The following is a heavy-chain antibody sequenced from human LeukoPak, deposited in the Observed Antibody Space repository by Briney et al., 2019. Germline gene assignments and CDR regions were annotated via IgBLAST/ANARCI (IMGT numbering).Heavy chain of an antibody. D-gene: IGHD1-1*01. Sequence: SETLSLTCAVYGGSFSGYYWSWIRQPPGKGLEWIGEINHSGSTNYNPSLKSRVTISVATSKNQFSLKLSSVTAADTAVYYCARRGLYWNDRGLYLDVWGKGTTVTVSS. CDR2: INHSGST. V-gene: IGHV4-34*01. CDR3: ARRGLYWNDRGLYLDV. J-gene: IGHJ6*04. CDR1: GGSFSGYY.